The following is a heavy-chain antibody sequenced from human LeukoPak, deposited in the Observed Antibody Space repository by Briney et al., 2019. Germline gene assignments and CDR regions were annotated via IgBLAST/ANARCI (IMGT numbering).Heavy chain of an antibody. D-gene: IGHD6-13*01. J-gene: IGHJ1*01. CDR2: VNPNSGGT. CDR1: GYTFTGYY. CDR3: AREVEYSSSWYSPPAEYFQH. V-gene: IGHV1-2*02. Sequence: ASVKVSCKASGYTFTGYYMHWVRQAPGQGLEWMGWVNPNSGGTNYAQKFQGRVTMTRDTSISTAYMELSRLRSDDTAVYYCAREVEYSSSWYSPPAEYFQHWGQGTLVTVSS.